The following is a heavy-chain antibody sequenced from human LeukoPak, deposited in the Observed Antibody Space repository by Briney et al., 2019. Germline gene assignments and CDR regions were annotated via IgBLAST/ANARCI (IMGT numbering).Heavy chain of an antibody. CDR3: VRSLRSADF. CDR2: ISTDGSQT. Sequence: PWGSLRLSCEASGFTFSNYWMHWVRQPPGKGLMWVSQISTDGSQTFYADSVKGRFTISRDNAQNTLFLQMDSLRPEDTAVYYCVRSLRSADFWGQGTLVTVSS. V-gene: IGHV3-74*01. CDR1: GFTFSNYW. J-gene: IGHJ4*02.